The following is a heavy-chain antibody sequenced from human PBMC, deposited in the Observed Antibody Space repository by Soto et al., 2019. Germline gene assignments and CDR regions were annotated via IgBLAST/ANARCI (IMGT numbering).Heavy chain of an antibody. V-gene: IGHV3-21*01. Sequence: EVQLMESGGGLVKPGGCLRLSCAASGCTFSSYSMNWVRQAPGKGLEWVSSISSSSSYIYYADSVKGRFTISRDNAKNSLYLQMNSLRAEDTAVYYCARGVADIWSGYPQGGFDYWGHGTLVTVSS. CDR3: ARGVADIWSGYPQGGFDY. D-gene: IGHD3-3*01. J-gene: IGHJ4*01. CDR2: ISSSSSYI. CDR1: GCTFSSYS.